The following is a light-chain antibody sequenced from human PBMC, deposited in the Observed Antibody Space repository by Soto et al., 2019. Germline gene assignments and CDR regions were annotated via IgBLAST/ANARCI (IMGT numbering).Light chain of an antibody. CDR1: QSISSY. Sequence: DIQMTQSPSSLSASVGDRVTITCRASQSISSYLNWYQQKPGKAPKLLIYAASSLQSGVPSRFSGSGSGTDFTLTISSLQPEDFAIYYCQQANSFPLTFGGGTKVEVQ. J-gene: IGKJ4*01. CDR3: QQANSFPLT. CDR2: AAS. V-gene: IGKV1-39*01.